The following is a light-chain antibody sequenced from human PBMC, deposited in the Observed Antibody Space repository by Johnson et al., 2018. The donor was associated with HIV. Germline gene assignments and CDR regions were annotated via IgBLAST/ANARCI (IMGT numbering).Light chain of an antibody. J-gene: IGLJ1*01. V-gene: IGLV1-51*01. CDR2: DNN. CDR3: GTWDNILNVYV. CDR1: SSNIGNYY. Sequence: QSVLSQPASVSAASGQKVNISCSGSSSNIGNYYVSWYQHLPGTAPKLLIYDNNKRPSGIPDRFSGSKSGTSATLGIAGLQTGDEAAYFCGTWDNILNVYVFGTATKVTVL.